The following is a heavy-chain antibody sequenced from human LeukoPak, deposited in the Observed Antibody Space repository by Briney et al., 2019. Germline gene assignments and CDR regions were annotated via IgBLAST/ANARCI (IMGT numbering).Heavy chain of an antibody. D-gene: IGHD2/OR15-2a*01. CDR2: INSDGSTT. CDR3: ASLSQYPSAWFDP. Sequence: GGSLRLSCAASGFTFNNYWMHWVRQTPWKGLEWVSRINSDGSTTTYADSVKGRFTISRDNTKNMLYLQRNSLTAEDTAMYYCASLSQYPSAWFDPWGQGTLVTVSS. CDR1: GFTFNNYW. V-gene: IGHV3-74*01. J-gene: IGHJ5*02.